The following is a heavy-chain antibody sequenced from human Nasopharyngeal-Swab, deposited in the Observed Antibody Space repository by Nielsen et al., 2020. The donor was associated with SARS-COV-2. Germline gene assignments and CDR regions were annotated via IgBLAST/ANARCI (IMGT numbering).Heavy chain of an antibody. V-gene: IGHV3-23*03. CDR1: GFTFSSYA. CDR2: IYSGGSST. Sequence: GGSLRLSCAASGFTFSSYAMSWVRQAPGKGLEWVSVIYSGGSSTYYADSVKGRFTISRDNSKNTLYLQMSSLRAEDTAVYYCAKGWVSSSPPSFDYWGQGTLVTVSS. J-gene: IGHJ4*02. CDR3: AKGWVSSSPPSFDY. D-gene: IGHD6-6*01.